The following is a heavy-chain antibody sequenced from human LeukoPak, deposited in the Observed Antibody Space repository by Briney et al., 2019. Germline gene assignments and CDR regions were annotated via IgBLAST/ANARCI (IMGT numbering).Heavy chain of an antibody. J-gene: IGHJ6*03. V-gene: IGHV1-18*01. CDR1: GYTFTSYG. Sequence: ASVKVSCKASGYTFTSYGISWVRQAPGQGLEWMGWISAYNGNTNYAQKLQGRVTMTTDTSTSTAYMELRSLRSDGTAVYYCARVVTFKYYYYYYMDVWGKGTTVTISS. CDR2: ISAYNGNT. CDR3: ARVVTFKYYYYYYMDV. D-gene: IGHD4-23*01.